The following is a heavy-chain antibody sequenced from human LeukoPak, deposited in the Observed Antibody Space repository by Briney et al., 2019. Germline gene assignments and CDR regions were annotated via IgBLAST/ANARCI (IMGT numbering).Heavy chain of an antibody. J-gene: IGHJ6*03. CDR3: ARDLVIGISGGFYSYMDV. Sequence: ASVKVSCKASGYTFIDHYFHWVRQAPGQGLEWMGWINCDTGATRYAQKLQGRVALTRDTSINTAYMELSSLISDDTAVYYCARDLVIGISGGFYSYMDVWGKGTTVTVSS. CDR1: GYTFIDHY. V-gene: IGHV1-2*02. D-gene: IGHD2/OR15-2a*01. CDR2: INCDTGAT.